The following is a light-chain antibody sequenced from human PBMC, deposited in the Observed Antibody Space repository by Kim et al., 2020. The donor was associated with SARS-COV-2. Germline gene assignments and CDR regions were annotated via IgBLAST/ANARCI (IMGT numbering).Light chain of an antibody. CDR2: YDS. V-gene: IGLV1-36*01. J-gene: IGLJ3*02. CDR1: SSNIGSNV. CDR3: AAWDDRLDVWV. Sequence: QSALTQPLSVSGAPGQRVAISCSGSSSNIGSNVVNGYQQLPGKAPKILMYYDSLLPSGVSDRFSGSKSGTSASLAISGLQSEDEADYYCAAWDDRLDVWVFGGGTQLTVL.